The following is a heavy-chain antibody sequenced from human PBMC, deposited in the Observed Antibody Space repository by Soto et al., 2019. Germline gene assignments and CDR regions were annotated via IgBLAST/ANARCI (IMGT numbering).Heavy chain of an antibody. CDR1: GFTFSDYY. V-gene: IGHV3-11*06. CDR3: ASAHGVRYDSRAFDT. J-gene: IGHJ5*02. Sequence: PGGSLRLSCAAFGFTFSDYYMSWIRQAPGKGLEWVSYISSSSSYTNYADSVKGRFTISRDNAKNSLYLQMNSLRAEDTAVYYFASAHGVRYDSRAFDTWGQVTLVTVSP. CDR2: ISSSSSYT. D-gene: IGHD3-22*01.